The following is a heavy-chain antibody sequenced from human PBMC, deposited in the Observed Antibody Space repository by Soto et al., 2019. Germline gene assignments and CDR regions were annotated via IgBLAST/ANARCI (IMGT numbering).Heavy chain of an antibody. CDR2: IYEDGSRK. Sequence: PGGSLRLSCAASGFTFSSYAMHWVRQAPGKGLEGVANIYEDGSRKYYVDSVKGRFTISRDNAKNSLSLQMNSLRADDTAVYYCARGSGSSSSWGQGTLVTVSS. CDR3: ARGSGSSSS. V-gene: IGHV3-7*05. CDR1: GFTFSSYA. J-gene: IGHJ5*02. D-gene: IGHD6-6*01.